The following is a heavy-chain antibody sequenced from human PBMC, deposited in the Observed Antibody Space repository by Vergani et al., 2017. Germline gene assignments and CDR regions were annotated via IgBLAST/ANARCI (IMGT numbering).Heavy chain of an antibody. J-gene: IGHJ6*03. V-gene: IGHV4-39*07. CDR3: AGGYSSGLGYYYYYMDV. CDR1: GGSISSSSYY. CDR2: IYYSGST. D-gene: IGHD6-19*01. Sequence: QLQLQESGPGLVKPSETLSLTCTVSGGSISSSSYYWGWIRQPPGKGLEWIGSIYYSGSTYYNPSLKSRVTISVDTSKNQFSLKLSSVTAADTAVYYCAGGYSSGLGYYYYYMDVWGKGTTVTVSS.